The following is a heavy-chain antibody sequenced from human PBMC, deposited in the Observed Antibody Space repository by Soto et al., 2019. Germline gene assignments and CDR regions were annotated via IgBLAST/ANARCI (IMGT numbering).Heavy chain of an antibody. CDR1: GYSFTTYY. J-gene: IGHJ4*02. Sequence: ASVKVSCKASGYSFTTYYMQWVRQAPGQGLEWMGIVNPNGGFTNYAQKFQGRVTMTRDTSTSTVYMELGSLTSEDTAVYYCARDYGPYYYDSSGPSDYWGQGTLVTVSS. V-gene: IGHV1-46*01. CDR3: ARDYGPYYYDSSGPSDY. CDR2: VNPNGGFT. D-gene: IGHD3-22*01.